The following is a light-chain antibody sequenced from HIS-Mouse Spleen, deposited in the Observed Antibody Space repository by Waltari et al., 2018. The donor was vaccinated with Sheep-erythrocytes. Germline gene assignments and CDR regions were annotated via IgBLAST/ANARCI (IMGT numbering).Light chain of an antibody. CDR1: SSDVGGYNY. CDR2: DVS. Sequence: QSALTQPRSVSGSPGQSVTISCTGTSSDVGGYNYVSWYQQHPGKAPKLMIYDVSKRPSGVPDRFSGSKSGNTASLTISGLQAEDEADYYCCSYAGSYNYVFGTGTKFTVL. J-gene: IGLJ1*01. CDR3: CSYAGSYNYV. V-gene: IGLV2-11*01.